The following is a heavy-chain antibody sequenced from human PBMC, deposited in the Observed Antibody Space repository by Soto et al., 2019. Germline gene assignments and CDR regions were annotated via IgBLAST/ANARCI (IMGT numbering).Heavy chain of an antibody. J-gene: IGHJ4*02. V-gene: IGHV3-30*18. D-gene: IGHD6-13*01. CDR3: SKSSHSTSLRIPGY. Sequence: PGGSLRLSCAASGFTFSSYGMHWVRQAPGKGLEWVAVISYDGSNKYYADSVKGRFTISRDNSKNTLYLQMNSLRAEDKAVYYCSKSSHSTSLRIPGYWAPATPVTVSS. CDR1: GFTFSSYG. CDR2: ISYDGSNK.